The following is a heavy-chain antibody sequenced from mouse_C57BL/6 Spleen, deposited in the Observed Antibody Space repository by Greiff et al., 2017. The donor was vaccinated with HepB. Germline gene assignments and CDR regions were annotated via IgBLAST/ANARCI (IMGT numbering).Heavy chain of an antibody. Sequence: QVQLQQPGAELVKPGASVKLSCKASGYTFTSYWMHWVKQRPGQGLEWIGMIHPNSGSTNYNEKFKSKATLTVDKSSSTAYMQLSSLTSEDSAVYYCARGRLGDGSLDYWGQGTTLTVSS. D-gene: IGHD2-3*01. CDR1: GYTFTSYW. CDR3: ARGRLGDGSLDY. CDR2: IHPNSGST. J-gene: IGHJ2*01. V-gene: IGHV1-64*01.